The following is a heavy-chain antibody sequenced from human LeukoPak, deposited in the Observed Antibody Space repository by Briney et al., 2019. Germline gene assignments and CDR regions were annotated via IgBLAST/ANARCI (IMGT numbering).Heavy chain of an antibody. CDR2: INSDGSST. CDR3: ARDRVYYYDSSGYSAVGLDI. D-gene: IGHD3-22*01. CDR1: GFTFSNYA. Sequence: GGSLRLSCAASGFTFSNYAMSWVRQAPGKGLVWVSRINSDGSSTSYADSVKGRFTISRDNAKNTLYLQMNSLRAEDTAVYYCARDRVYYYDSSGYSAVGLDIWGQGTMVTVSS. J-gene: IGHJ3*02. V-gene: IGHV3-74*01.